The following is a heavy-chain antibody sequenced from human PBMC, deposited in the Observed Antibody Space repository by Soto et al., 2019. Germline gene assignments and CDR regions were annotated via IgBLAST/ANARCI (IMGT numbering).Heavy chain of an antibody. Sequence: EVQLLESGGGLVQPGGSLRLSCAASGVTFSSYAMNWVRQAPGKGLEWVSVISGSGGSTYYADAVKGRFTISRDNSKNTLYLQMNRLRAEDTAVYYCAKRTVGWYFDLWGRGTLVTVSS. D-gene: IGHD4-17*01. J-gene: IGHJ2*01. CDR2: ISGSGGST. CDR1: GVTFSSYA. CDR3: AKRTVGWYFDL. V-gene: IGHV3-23*01.